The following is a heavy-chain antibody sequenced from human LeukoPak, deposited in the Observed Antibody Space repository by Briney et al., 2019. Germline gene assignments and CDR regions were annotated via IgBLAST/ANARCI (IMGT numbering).Heavy chain of an antibody. CDR2: ISYDGSNK. CDR3: ARTVVVPAAKSPRGYAFDI. J-gene: IGHJ3*02. D-gene: IGHD2-2*01. CDR1: GFTFSSYG. Sequence: GGSLRLSCAASGFTFSSYGMHWVRQAPGKGLEWVAVISYDGSNKYYADSVKGRFTISRDNSKNTLYLQMNSLRAEDTAVYYCARTVVVPAAKSPRGYAFDIWGQGTMVTVSS. V-gene: IGHV3-30*03.